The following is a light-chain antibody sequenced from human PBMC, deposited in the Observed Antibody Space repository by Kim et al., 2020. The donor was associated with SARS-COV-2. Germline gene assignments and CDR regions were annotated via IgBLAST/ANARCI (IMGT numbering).Light chain of an antibody. CDR2: GAS. V-gene: IGKV3D-7*01. CDR3: QQDYNLPWT. J-gene: IGKJ1*01. CDR1: QSISSSY. Sequence: PGERVTLSCRASQSISSSYLTWYQHKPGQAPRLLIYGASTRATGIPARFSGSGSGTDFTLTISSLQPEDFAVYYCQQDYNLPWTFGQGTKVEIK.